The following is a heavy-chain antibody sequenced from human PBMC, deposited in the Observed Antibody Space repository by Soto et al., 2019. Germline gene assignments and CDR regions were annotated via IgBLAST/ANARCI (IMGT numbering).Heavy chain of an antibody. V-gene: IGHV1-18*01. J-gene: IGHJ4*02. D-gene: IGHD1-26*01. CDR3: ARTTHEEPTFDY. CDR1: GYTFTNYG. Sequence: QVQLVQSGDEVKKPGASVKVSCKASGYTFTNYGISWLRQAPGQGLEWVGWVTGYDGNANYEQRFQGRVTMTTDTSTNTAYMDLRRLSSDDTAVYYCARTTHEEPTFDYWGQGTLVTVSS. CDR2: VTGYDGNA.